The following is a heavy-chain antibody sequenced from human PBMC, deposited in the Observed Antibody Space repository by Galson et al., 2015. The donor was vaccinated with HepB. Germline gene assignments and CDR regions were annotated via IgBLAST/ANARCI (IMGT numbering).Heavy chain of an antibody. CDR3: ARHTAVSGTRGFDM. Sequence: ETLSLTCAVYGGSFSDSSWNWIRQPPGKGLEWIGEINHSGSTNDKPSLRSRVTMSVDTSRNQFSLKLNSVTAADTAIYFCARHTAVSGTRGFDMWGQGTLVTVSS. V-gene: IGHV4-34*01. CDR1: GGSFSDSS. J-gene: IGHJ3*02. CDR2: INHSGST. D-gene: IGHD6-19*01.